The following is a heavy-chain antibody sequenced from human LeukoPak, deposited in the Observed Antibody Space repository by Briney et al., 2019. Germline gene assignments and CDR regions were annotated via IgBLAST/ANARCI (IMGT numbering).Heavy chain of an antibody. CDR1: GFTFSDYY. J-gene: IGHJ4*02. D-gene: IGHD6-13*01. CDR3: ARVAAGGGSSWYPLDY. V-gene: IGHV3-11*03. CDR2: ISSSSSYT. Sequence: PGGSLRLSCAASGFTFSDYYMSWIRQAPGKGLEWVSYISSSSSYTNYADSVKGRFTISRDNAKNSLYLQMNSLRAEDTAVYYCARVAAGGGSSWYPLDYWGQGTLVTVSS.